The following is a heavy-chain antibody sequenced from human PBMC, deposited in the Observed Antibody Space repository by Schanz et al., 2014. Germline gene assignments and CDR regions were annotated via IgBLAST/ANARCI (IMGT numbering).Heavy chain of an antibody. D-gene: IGHD5-12*01. CDR3: ARARYTGYDCSGY. Sequence: QVQLVQSGAEVRKPGSSVRVSCKASGGTFTSYAFSWVRQAPGQGLEWMGRINPNSGETNYEQKFKGRVTLTSDTSISTAFMELSGLTSDDTATYFCARARYTGYDCSGYWGQGTLLIVSS. J-gene: IGHJ4*02. V-gene: IGHV1-2*02. CDR1: GGTFTSYA. CDR2: INPNSGET.